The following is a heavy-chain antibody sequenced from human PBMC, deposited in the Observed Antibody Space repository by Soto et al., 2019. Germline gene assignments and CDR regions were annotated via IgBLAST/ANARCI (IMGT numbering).Heavy chain of an antibody. CDR3: AREGYSYGVSAFDP. J-gene: IGHJ5*02. V-gene: IGHV3-33*01. Sequence: QPGGSLRLSCAASGFTFSSYGMHWVRQAPGKGLEWVAVIWYDGSNKYYADSVKGRFTISRDNSKNTLYLQMNSLRAEDTAVYYCAREGYSYGVSAFDPWGQGTLVTVSS. CDR2: IWYDGSNK. D-gene: IGHD5-18*01. CDR1: GFTFSSYG.